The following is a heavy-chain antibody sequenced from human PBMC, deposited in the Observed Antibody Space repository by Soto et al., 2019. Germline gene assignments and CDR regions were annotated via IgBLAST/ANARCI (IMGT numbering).Heavy chain of an antibody. CDR3: ARHYSSGSRNWFDP. J-gene: IGHJ5*02. Sequence: SETLSLTCSVSGGSINSSSYFWGWVRQPPGKGLEWIGSIYYSGSTYYNPSPRSRVTISVDTSKNQFSLKLSSVTAAHTAVFYCARHYSSGSRNWFDPWGQGTLVTVSS. CDR2: IYYSGST. CDR1: GGSINSSSYF. V-gene: IGHV4-39*01. D-gene: IGHD6-19*01.